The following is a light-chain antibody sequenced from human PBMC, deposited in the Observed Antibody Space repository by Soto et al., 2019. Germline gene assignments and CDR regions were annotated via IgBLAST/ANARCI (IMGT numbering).Light chain of an antibody. Sequence: QSVLTQPPSVSGAPGQRVTISCTGSSSNIGANYDVHWYQHLPGIAPRLLISGDSNRPSGVPDRFSGSKSGTSASLGITGLQAEDEADYYCQSYDSSLRGWVFGGGTKLTVL. CDR1: SSNIGANYD. V-gene: IGLV1-40*01. J-gene: IGLJ3*02. CDR2: GDS. CDR3: QSYDSSLRGWV.